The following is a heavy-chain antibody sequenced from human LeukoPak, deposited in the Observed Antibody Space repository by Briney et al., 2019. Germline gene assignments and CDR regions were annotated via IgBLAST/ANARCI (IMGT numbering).Heavy chain of an antibody. J-gene: IGHJ4*02. CDR3: ARRGAPDY. CDR1: GFTFSSHW. CDR2: VKQDVGEK. Sequence: PGGSLRLSCAASGFTFSSHWMSWVRQAPGKGLEWVASVKQDVGEKYYVDSVKGRFTISRDNAKNTLYLQMNSLRAEDTAVYYCARRGAPDYWGQGTLVTVSS. V-gene: IGHV3-7*01. D-gene: IGHD1-26*01.